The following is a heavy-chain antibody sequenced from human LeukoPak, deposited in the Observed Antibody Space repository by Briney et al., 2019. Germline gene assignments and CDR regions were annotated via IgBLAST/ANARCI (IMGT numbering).Heavy chain of an antibody. V-gene: IGHV3-23*01. CDR2: MSGSGGST. CDR3: AKELSEMATISPFDY. J-gene: IGHJ4*02. CDR1: GFTFSGYA. Sequence: QPGGSLRLSCVASGFTFSGYAMSWVRQAPGKGLEWVSAMSGSGGSTYYADSVKGRFTISRDNSKNTLYLQMNSLRAEDTAVYYCAKELSEMATISPFDYWGQGTLVTVSS. D-gene: IGHD5-24*01.